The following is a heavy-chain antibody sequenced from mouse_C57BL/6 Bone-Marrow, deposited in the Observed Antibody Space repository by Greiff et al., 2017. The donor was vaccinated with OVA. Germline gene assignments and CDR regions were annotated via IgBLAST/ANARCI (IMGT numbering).Heavy chain of an antibody. J-gene: IGHJ2*01. CDR1: GYTFTSYW. D-gene: IGHD1-1*01. V-gene: IGHV1-52*01. CDR2: IDPSDSQT. Sequence: QVQLQQSGAELVRPGSSVKLSCKASGYTFTSYWMHWVKQRPIQGLEWIGNIDPSDSQTHYNQKFKDKATLTVDKSSSTAYMQLSSLTSEDSAVYYCARGLLLRFYYFDYWGQGTTLTVSS. CDR3: ARGLLLRFYYFDY.